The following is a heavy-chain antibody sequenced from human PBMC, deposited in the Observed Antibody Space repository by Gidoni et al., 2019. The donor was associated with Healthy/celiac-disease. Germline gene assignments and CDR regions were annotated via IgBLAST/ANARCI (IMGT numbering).Heavy chain of an antibody. J-gene: IGHJ3*02. Sequence: QLQLQESGPGLVKPSETLSLTCTVSGGSISSSSYYWGWIRQPPGKGLEWIGSIYYSGSTYYNPSLKSRVTISVDTSKNQFSLKLSSVTAADTAVYYCARHLRRFLEWFNKRLGAFDIWGQGTMVTVSS. D-gene: IGHD3-3*01. CDR3: ARHLRRFLEWFNKRLGAFDI. CDR1: GGSISSSSYY. CDR2: IYYSGST. V-gene: IGHV4-39*01.